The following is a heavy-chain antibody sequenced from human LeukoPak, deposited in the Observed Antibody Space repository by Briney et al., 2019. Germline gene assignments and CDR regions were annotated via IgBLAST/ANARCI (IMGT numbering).Heavy chain of an antibody. V-gene: IGHV3-21*01. CDR3: ARDREYQNCMDV. Sequence: GGSLRLSCAASGFTFSSYSMNWVRQAPGKGLEWVSSISSSSSYIYYADSVKGRFTISRDNAKNSLYLQMNSLRAEDTAVYYCARDREYQNCMDVWGQGTTVTVSS. D-gene: IGHD2-2*01. CDR2: ISSSSSYI. CDR1: GFTFSSYS. J-gene: IGHJ6*02.